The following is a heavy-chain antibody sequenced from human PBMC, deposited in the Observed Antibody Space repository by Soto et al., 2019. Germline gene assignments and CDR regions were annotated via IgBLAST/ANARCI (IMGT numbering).Heavy chain of an antibody. CDR2: IDQSGGT. J-gene: IGHJ6*02. CDR1: GDSLRGQS. D-gene: IGHD6-19*01. V-gene: IGHV4-34*01. CDR3: ARDRAFGWLVRSYYYGMDV. Sequence: SETLSLTCAVVGDSLRGQSWNWIRQSPGKGLEWIGEIDQSGGTNYNPSLKSRAIISDDTSKNQFSLTLTSVTAADTAVYYCARDRAFGWLVRSYYYGMDVWGQGTTVTVSS.